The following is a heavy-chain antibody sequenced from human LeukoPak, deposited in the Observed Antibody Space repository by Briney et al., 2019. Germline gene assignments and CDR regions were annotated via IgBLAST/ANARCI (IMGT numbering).Heavy chain of an antibody. CDR3: AADFGSSGYVFDY. V-gene: IGHV1-58*02. D-gene: IGHD3-22*01. J-gene: IGHJ4*02. Sequence: SVKVSCKASGFTFTSSAMQWVRQARGQRLEWIGWIVVGSGNTNYAQKFQERVTITRDMSTSTAYMELSSLRSEDTAVYYCAADFGSSGYVFDYWGQGTQVTVSS. CDR1: GFTFTSSA. CDR2: IVVGSGNT.